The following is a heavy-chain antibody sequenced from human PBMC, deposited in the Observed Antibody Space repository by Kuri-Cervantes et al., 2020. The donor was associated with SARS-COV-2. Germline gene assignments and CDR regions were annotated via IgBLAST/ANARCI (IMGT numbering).Heavy chain of an antibody. CDR1: GFNFRTYG. CDR3: AEGPPYFSDSGSFYWGAYFDY. V-gene: IGHV3-30*18. D-gene: IGHD3-10*01. Sequence: GESLKISCAASGFNFRTYGLHWVRQAPGKGLEWVALISFDGSNKYYADSVKGRFTISRDKSKNTLYLQLNSLRAEDTAVYYCAEGPPYFSDSGSFYWGAYFDYWGQGTLVTVSS. CDR2: ISFDGSNK. J-gene: IGHJ4*02.